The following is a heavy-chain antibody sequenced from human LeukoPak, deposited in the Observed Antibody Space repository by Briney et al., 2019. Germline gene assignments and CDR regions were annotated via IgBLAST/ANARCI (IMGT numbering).Heavy chain of an antibody. V-gene: IGHV4-31*03. J-gene: IGHJ2*01. D-gene: IGHD2-15*01. CDR2: IYYSGST. CDR1: GGSISSGGYY. Sequence: SQTLSLTCTVSGGSISSGGYYWSWIRQHPGKGLEWIGYIYYSGSTYYNPSLKSRVTISVDTSKYQFSLKLSSVTAADTAVYYCARVQDCSGGSCYDWYFDLWGRGTLVTVSS. CDR3: ARVQDCSGGSCYDWYFDL.